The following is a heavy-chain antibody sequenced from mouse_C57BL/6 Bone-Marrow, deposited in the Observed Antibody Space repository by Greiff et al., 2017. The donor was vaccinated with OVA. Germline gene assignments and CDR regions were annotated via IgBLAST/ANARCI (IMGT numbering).Heavy chain of an antibody. D-gene: IGHD1-1*01. CDR3: ARWGITTVVATSDY. V-gene: IGHV1-50*01. J-gene: IGHJ2*01. Sequence: VQLQQPGAELVKPGASVKLSCKASGYTFTSYWMQWVKQRPGQGLEWIGEIDPSDSYTNYNQKFKGKATLTVDTSSSTAYMQLSSLTSEDSAVYYCARWGITTVVATSDYWGQGTTLTVSS. CDR1: GYTFTSYW. CDR2: IDPSDSYT.